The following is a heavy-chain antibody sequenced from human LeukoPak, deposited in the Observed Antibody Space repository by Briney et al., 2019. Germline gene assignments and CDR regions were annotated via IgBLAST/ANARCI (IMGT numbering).Heavy chain of an antibody. J-gene: IGHJ4*02. CDR2: NYYCRRT. Sequence: SETLSLTCTGSLGSISSSIYYWGWIRQPPGKGLEWIGSNYYCRRTYYNPSLKSRVTISVDTSKNQFSLKLNSVTAADTAVYYCARAPATAIPPDLHFDYWGQGTLVTVSS. V-gene: IGHV4-39*07. CDR3: ARAPATAIPPDLHFDY. CDR1: LGSISSSIYY. D-gene: IGHD2-2*02.